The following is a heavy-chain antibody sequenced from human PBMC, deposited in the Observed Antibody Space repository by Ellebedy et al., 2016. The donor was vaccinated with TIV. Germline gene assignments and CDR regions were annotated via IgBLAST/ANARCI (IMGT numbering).Heavy chain of an antibody. CDR2: INTDGSST. CDR1: GFTFSSYW. V-gene: IGHV3-74*01. J-gene: IGHJ4*02. D-gene: IGHD3-22*01. CDR3: ARDGYYHDGFDY. Sequence: GGSLRLSCAASGFTFSSYWMHWVRQAPGKGLVWVSRINTDGSSTSYADSVKGRFTISRDNAKNTLYLQMNSLRVEDTAIYYCARDGYYHDGFDYWGQGTPVTVSS.